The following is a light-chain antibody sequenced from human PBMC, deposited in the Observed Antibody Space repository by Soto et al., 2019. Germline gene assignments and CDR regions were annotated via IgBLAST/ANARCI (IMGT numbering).Light chain of an antibody. CDR2: GAS. CDR1: QSVSSSY. V-gene: IGKV3-20*01. CDR3: QQYGSSPAWS. J-gene: IGKJ1*01. Sequence: EIVLTQSPGTLSLSPGERATLSCRASQSVSSSYLAWYQQKPGQAPRLLIYGASRRATGIPARFSGSGSGTDFTLTISRLEPEDFAVYYCQQYGSSPAWSFGQGTKVDIK.